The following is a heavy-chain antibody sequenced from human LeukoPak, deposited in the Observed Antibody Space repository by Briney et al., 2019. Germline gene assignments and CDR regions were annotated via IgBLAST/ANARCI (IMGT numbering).Heavy chain of an antibody. CDR1: GFTFSSYS. J-gene: IGHJ4*02. D-gene: IGHD2-15*01. CDR3: AKDAYFCSGGSCSASDY. CDR2: IQYDGNNK. V-gene: IGHV3-30*02. Sequence: GGSLRLSCAASGFTFSSYSMNWVRQAPGKGLEWLAFIQYDGNNKYYADSVKGRFTVSRDISKNTQYLQMDSLRTEDTAVYYCAKDAYFCSGGSCSASDYWGQGTLVTVSS.